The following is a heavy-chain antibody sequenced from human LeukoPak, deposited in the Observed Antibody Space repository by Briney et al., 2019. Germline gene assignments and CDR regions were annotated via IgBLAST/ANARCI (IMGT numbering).Heavy chain of an antibody. J-gene: IGHJ4*02. CDR2: ISSSSSYI. D-gene: IGHD3-10*01. V-gene: IGHV3-21*01. Sequence: GGSLRLSCAASGFTFSNYSMNWVRQAPGKGLEWVSSISSSSSYIYYADSVKGRFTISRDNAKSSLYLQMNSLRGEDTAVYYCARVRYYYGSGSYYPLDYWGQGTLVTVSS. CDR3: ARVRYYYGSGSYYPLDY. CDR1: GFTFSNYS.